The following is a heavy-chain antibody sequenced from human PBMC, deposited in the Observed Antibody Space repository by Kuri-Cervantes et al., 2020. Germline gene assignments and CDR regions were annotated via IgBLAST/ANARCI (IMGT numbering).Heavy chain of an antibody. V-gene: IGHV3-43D*04. D-gene: IGHD3-22*01. Sequence: GGSLRLSCAASGFTFDDYAMHWVRQAPGKGLEWVSLISWDGGSTYYADSAKGRFTISRDNAKNSLYLQMNSLRDEDTAVYYCARDRPYYYDSSGYWDYWGQGTLVTVSS. CDR1: GFTFDDYA. CDR2: ISWDGGST. CDR3: ARDRPYYYDSSGYWDY. J-gene: IGHJ4*02.